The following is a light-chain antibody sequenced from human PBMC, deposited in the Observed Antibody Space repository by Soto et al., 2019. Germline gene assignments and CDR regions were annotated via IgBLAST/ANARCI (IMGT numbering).Light chain of an antibody. CDR3: CAYGGSGNDV. Sequence: QSALTQPPSVSGSPGQTITISCTGTSSDVGTYNFVSWYQQHPGKAPKLMIYEANKRPSGVSNHFSGSKSGTTASLTISGVEAEDEAYYYCCAYGGSGNDVFGSGTKLTVL. V-gene: IGLV2-23*01. CDR2: EAN. CDR1: SSDVGTYNF. J-gene: IGLJ1*01.